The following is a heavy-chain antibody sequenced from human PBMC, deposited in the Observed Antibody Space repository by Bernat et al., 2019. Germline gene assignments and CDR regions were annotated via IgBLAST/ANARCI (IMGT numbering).Heavy chain of an antibody. D-gene: IGHD3-22*01. CDR2: ISGSGGST. CDR3: AKAGDSSGYYSDY. V-gene: IGHV3-23*01. CDR1: GFTFSSYA. Sequence: EVQLLESGGGLVQPGGSLRLSCAASGFTFSSYAMSWVRQAPGKGLEWVSAISGSGGSTYYADSVKGRFTISRDDSKNTLYLQMNSLRAEDTAVYYCAKAGDSSGYYSDYWGQGTLVTVSS. J-gene: IGHJ4*02.